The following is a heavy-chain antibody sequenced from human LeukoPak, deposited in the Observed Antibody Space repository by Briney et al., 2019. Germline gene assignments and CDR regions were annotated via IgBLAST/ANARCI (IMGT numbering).Heavy chain of an antibody. J-gene: IGHJ6*03. D-gene: IGHD6-6*01. Sequence: ASVKVSCKASGGTFSSYAINWVRQAPGQGLEWMGWINPNSGGTNYAQKFQGRVTMTRDTSISTAYMELSRLRSDDTAVYYCAIASSSSHYYYYYMDVWGKGTTVTVSS. V-gene: IGHV1-2*02. CDR3: AIASSSSHYYYYYMDV. CDR1: GGTFSSYA. CDR2: INPNSGGT.